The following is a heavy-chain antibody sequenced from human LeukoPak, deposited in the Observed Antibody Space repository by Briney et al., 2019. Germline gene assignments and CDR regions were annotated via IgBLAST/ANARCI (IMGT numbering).Heavy chain of an antibody. V-gene: IGHV3-23*01. Sequence: GGSLRLSCAASGFTFSSYAMSWVRQAPGKGLEWVSAISSSGGSTYYADSVKGRFTISRDNSKNTLYLQMNSLRAEDTAVYYCASDIVVVPAATNLFDPWGQGTLVTVSS. D-gene: IGHD2-2*01. J-gene: IGHJ5*02. CDR1: GFTFSSYA. CDR2: ISSSGGST. CDR3: ASDIVVVPAATNLFDP.